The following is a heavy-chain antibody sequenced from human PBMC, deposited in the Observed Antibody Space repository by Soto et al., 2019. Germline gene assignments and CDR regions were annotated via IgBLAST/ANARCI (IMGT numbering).Heavy chain of an antibody. D-gene: IGHD5-12*01. J-gene: IGHJ4*02. Sequence: ASVKVSCKASGGTVSSYAISWVRQAPGQGLEWMGGIIPIFGTANYAQKFQGRVTITADESTSTAYMELSSLRSEDTAVYYCAREFGYGNFDYWGQGTLVTVSS. CDR2: IIPIFGTA. V-gene: IGHV1-69*13. CDR1: GGTVSSYA. CDR3: AREFGYGNFDY.